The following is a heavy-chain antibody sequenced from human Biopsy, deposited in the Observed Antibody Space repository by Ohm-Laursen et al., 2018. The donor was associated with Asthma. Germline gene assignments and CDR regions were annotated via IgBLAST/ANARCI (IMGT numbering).Heavy chain of an antibody. J-gene: IGHJ5*02. CDR2: IDQSGYT. Sequence: GTLSLTCIVYGGYLTGHYWNWIRQPPGRGLEWIGEIDQSGYTNYSPSLKSRVTISADTSKNQFHLNLSSVTAADTAVYFCARAAITGIRGWFDPWGQGTQVTVSS. CDR3: ARAAITGIRGWFDP. V-gene: IGHV4-34*01. CDR1: GGYLTGHY. D-gene: IGHD1-20*01.